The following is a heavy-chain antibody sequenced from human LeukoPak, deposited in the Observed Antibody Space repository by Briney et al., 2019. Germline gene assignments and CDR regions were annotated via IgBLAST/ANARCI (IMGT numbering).Heavy chain of an antibody. CDR1: GYTFSSYG. D-gene: IGHD3-22*01. CDR3: ARRQYYYDSSGGQYYFDY. J-gene: IGHJ4*02. V-gene: IGHV1-18*01. Sequence: ASVKVSCKASGYTFSSYGITWVRQAPGQGLEWMGWISVYNDNTSYQQKLQGRVTMTTDTSTNTAYMELRSLRSADTAVYYCARRQYYYDSSGGQYYFDYWGQGTLVTVSS. CDR2: ISVYNDNT.